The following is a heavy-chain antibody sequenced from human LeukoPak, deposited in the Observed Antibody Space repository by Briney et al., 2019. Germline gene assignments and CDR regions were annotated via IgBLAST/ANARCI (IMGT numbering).Heavy chain of an antibody. CDR3: ARDTVDYYDSSGYYYYGNFDY. V-gene: IGHV1-18*01. Sequence: ASVKVSCKASGYTFTSYGISWVRQAPGQGLEWMGWISAYNGNTNYAQKLQGRVTMTTDTSTSTAYMELRSLRSDDTAVYYCARDTVDYYDSSGYYYYGNFDYWGQGTLVTVSS. J-gene: IGHJ4*02. CDR1: GYTFTSYG. D-gene: IGHD3-22*01. CDR2: ISAYNGNT.